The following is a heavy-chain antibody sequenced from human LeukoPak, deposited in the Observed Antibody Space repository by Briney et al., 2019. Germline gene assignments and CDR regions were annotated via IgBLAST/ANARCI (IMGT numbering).Heavy chain of an antibody. CDR2: INPNSGGT. D-gene: IGHD3-22*01. CDR1: GYTFTGYY. Sequence: GASVKVPCKASGYTFTGYYMHWVRQAPGQGLEWMGWINPNSGGTNYAQKFQGRVTMTRDTSISTAYMELSRLRSDDTAVYYCAGNFYFDSSGYYHYWGQGTLVTVSS. V-gene: IGHV1-2*02. CDR3: AGNFYFDSSGYYHY. J-gene: IGHJ4*02.